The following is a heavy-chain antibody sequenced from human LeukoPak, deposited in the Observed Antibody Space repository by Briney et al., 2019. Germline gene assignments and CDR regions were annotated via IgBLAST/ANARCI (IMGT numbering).Heavy chain of an antibody. Sequence: GSLRLSCAASGFTFSDYYMSWIRQPPGKGLEWIGSIYYSGSTYYNPSLKSRVTISVDTSKNQFSLKLSSVTAADTAVYYCARERPYCSSTSCYGTAFDPWGQGTLVTVSS. CDR3: ARERPYCSSTSCYGTAFDP. J-gene: IGHJ5*02. CDR1: GFTFSDYY. CDR2: IYYSGST. D-gene: IGHD2-2*01. V-gene: IGHV4-38-2*02.